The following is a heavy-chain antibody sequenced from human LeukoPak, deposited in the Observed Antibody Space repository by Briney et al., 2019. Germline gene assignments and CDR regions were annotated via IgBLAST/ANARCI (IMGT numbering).Heavy chain of an antibody. CDR3: ARGAEMATISKKKNYYFDY. J-gene: IGHJ4*02. Sequence: GGSLRLSCAASGFTFSSYEMSWVRQAPGKGLEWVANIKQDGSEKYYVDSVKGRFTISRDNAKNSLYLQMNSLRAEDTAVYYCARGAEMATISKKKNYYFDYWGQGTLVTVSS. CDR2: IKQDGSEK. V-gene: IGHV3-7*04. D-gene: IGHD5-24*01. CDR1: GFTFSSYE.